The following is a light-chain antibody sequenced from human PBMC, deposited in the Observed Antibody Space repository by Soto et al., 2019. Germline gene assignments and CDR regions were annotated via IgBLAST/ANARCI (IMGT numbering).Light chain of an antibody. V-gene: IGLV2-14*01. J-gene: IGLJ1*01. Sequence: QSVLTQPASVSGSPGQSITISCTGTSSDVGGYNYVSWYQQHPGKAPKLMIYDVSNRASGVSNRFSGSKSGNTASLTISRLQAEDEADYYCNSYTSSSTLYVFGTGTKLTVL. CDR2: DVS. CDR1: SSDVGGYNY. CDR3: NSYTSSSTLYV.